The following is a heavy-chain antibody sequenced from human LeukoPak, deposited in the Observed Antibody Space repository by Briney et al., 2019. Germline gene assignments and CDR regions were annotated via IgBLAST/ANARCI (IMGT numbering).Heavy chain of an antibody. J-gene: IGHJ4*02. D-gene: IGHD2/OR15-2a*01. CDR2: INPDSGDT. CDR1: GYTFTGYY. V-gene: IGHV1-2*02. CDR3: TRGPIVISD. Sequence: ASVKVSCKASGYTFTGYYIHWVRQASGQALEWMAWINPDSGDTRYAQKFQGRVTVTRDTSITTAYMDLSRLRSDDTAVYYCTRGPIVISDWGQGTLVTVSP.